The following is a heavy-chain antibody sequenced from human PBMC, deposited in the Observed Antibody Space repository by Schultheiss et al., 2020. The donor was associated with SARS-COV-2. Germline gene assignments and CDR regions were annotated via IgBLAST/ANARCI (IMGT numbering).Heavy chain of an antibody. Sequence: VESLKISCKGSGYSFTSYWIGWVRQMPGKGLEWMGIIYPGDSDTRYSPSFQGQVTISADKSISTAYLQWSSLKASDTAMYYCARLSTGDHWLVDYYYGMDVWGQGTTVTVSS. V-gene: IGHV5-51*01. CDR1: GYSFTSYW. CDR2: IYPGDSDT. CDR3: ARLSTGDHWLVDYYYGMDV. J-gene: IGHJ6*02. D-gene: IGHD7-27*01.